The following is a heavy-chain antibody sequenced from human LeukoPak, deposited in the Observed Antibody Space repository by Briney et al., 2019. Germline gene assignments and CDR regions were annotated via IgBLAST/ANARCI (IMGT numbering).Heavy chain of an antibody. J-gene: IGHJ4*02. V-gene: IGHV3-48*03. Sequence: GGSLRLSCAASGFSFSGSAIHWVRQAPGKGLEWVSYISNSGSTIFYADSVRGRFTISRDNAKNALYLQMNSLRVEDTAVYYCASRVGNARFDYWGRGTLVTVSS. CDR2: ISNSGSTI. D-gene: IGHD1-1*01. CDR1: GFSFSGSA. CDR3: ASRVGNARFDY.